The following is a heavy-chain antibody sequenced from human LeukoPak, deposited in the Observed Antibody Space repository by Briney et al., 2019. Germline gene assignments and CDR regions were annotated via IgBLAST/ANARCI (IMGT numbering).Heavy chain of an antibody. CDR3: ARATYGYYGSGTQLEGVDY. D-gene: IGHD3-10*01. CDR1: GYTFTGYY. V-gene: IGHV1-18*04. CDR2: ISSYTGYT. J-gene: IGHJ4*02. Sequence: ASVKVSCRASGYTFTGYYMHWMRQAPGQGLEWMGWISSYTGYTNYAQNLQGRVTMTTDTSTITAYMELRSLRSDDTAVYYCARATYGYYGSGTQLEGVDYWGQGTLVTVSS.